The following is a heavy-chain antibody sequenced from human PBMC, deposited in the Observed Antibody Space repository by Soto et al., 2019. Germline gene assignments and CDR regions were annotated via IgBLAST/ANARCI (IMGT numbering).Heavy chain of an antibody. V-gene: IGHV4-34*01. CDR3: ARRRSYGRYNWFDP. Sequence: PSETLSLTCAVYGGSFSGYYWSWIRQPPGKGLEWIGEINHSGSTNYNPSLKSRVTISVDTSKNQFSLKLSSVTAADTAMYYCARRRSYGRYNWFDPWGQGTLVTVSS. J-gene: IGHJ5*02. D-gene: IGHD5-18*01. CDR1: GGSFSGYY. CDR2: INHSGST.